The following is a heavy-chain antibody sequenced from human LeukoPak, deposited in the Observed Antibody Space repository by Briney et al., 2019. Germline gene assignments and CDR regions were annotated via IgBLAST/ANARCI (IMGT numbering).Heavy chain of an antibody. V-gene: IGHV1-2*02. Sequence: ASVKVSCKASGHSFTASYIHWLRQAPGQGLEWMGRINPNSGGTNYAQNFQGRVTMTRDTSINTAYMELNSLTSGDTADYYCARSAEHCSNGVCFTKYFLDVWGKGSTVPVSS. J-gene: IGHJ6*03. CDR1: GHSFTASY. CDR3: ARSAEHCSNGVCFTKYFLDV. D-gene: IGHD2-8*01. CDR2: INPNSGGT.